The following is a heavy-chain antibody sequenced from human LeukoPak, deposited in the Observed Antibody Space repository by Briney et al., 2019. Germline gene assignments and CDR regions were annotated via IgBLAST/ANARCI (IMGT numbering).Heavy chain of an antibody. Sequence: SETLSLTCTVSGYSISSGYYWSWIRQPPGKGLEWIGEINHSGTTNYNPSLKSRVTISVDTSKNQFSLKLSSVTVADTAVYYCARHSYDYWFDPWGQGTLVTVSS. CDR2: INHSGTT. V-gene: IGHV4-38-2*02. CDR3: ARHSYDYWFDP. CDR1: GYSISSGYY. J-gene: IGHJ5*02. D-gene: IGHD3-22*01.